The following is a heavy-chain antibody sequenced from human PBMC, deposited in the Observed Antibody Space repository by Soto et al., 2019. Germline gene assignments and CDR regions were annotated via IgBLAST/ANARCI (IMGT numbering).Heavy chain of an antibody. Sequence: ASVKVSCKASGYTFTSYDINWVRQATGQGLEWMGWMNPNSGNTGYAQKFQGRVTMTTDTSTSTAYMELRSLRSDDTAVYYCARGGHSGSYSDYWGQGTLVTVPS. D-gene: IGHD1-26*01. V-gene: IGHV1-8*01. CDR3: ARGGHSGSYSDY. CDR2: MNPNSGNT. J-gene: IGHJ4*02. CDR1: GYTFTSYD.